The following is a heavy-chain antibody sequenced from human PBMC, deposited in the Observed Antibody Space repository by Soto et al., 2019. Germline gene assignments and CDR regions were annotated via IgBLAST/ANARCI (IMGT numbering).Heavy chain of an antibody. CDR3: GRDRGITMVRGVTGMDV. V-gene: IGHV3-33*01. J-gene: IGHJ6*02. CDR1: GFTFSSYG. Sequence: QVQLVESGGGVVQPGRSLRLSCAASGFTFSSYGMHWVRQAPGKGLEWVAVIWYDGSNKYYADSVKGRFTITRDNSKNTLYLQMKRLRAADAAVYYCGRDRGITMVRGVTGMDVWGQGTTVTVSS. CDR2: IWYDGSNK. D-gene: IGHD3-10*01.